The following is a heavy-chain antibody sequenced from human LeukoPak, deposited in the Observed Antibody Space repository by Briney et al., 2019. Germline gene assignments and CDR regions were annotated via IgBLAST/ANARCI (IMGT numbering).Heavy chain of an antibody. J-gene: IGHJ6*03. CDR3: AKKEGDTYFSWYMDV. CDR1: GFTFSSYE. V-gene: IGHV3-23*01. D-gene: IGHD2-21*01. Sequence: GGSLRLSCAASGFTFSSYEMNWVRQAPGKGLEWVSGIIGSGRTTFYADSVKGRFTISRDNSKNTLYLQMNSLRAEDTAIYYCAKKEGDTYFSWYMDVWGKGTTVTVSS. CDR2: IIGSGRTT.